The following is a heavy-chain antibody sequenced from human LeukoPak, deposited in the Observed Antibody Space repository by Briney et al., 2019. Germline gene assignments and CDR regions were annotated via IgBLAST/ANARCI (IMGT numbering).Heavy chain of an antibody. D-gene: IGHD3-10*01. Sequence: GGSLRLSCAASGFTFSSYWMHWVRQAPGKGLVWVSRINSDGSSTSYADSVKGRFTISRDNAKNALYLQMNSLRAEDTAVYYCARVRGYGSESFDYWGQGTLVTVSS. J-gene: IGHJ4*02. CDR1: GFTFSSYW. V-gene: IGHV3-74*01. CDR2: INSDGSST. CDR3: ARVRGYGSESFDY.